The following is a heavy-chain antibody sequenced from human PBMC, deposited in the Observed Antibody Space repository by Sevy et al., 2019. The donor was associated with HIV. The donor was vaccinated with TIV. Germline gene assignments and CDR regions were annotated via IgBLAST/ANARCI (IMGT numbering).Heavy chain of an antibody. CDR3: ATAEVYYILTGPGGYYFDY. J-gene: IGHJ4*02. Sequence: ASVKVSCKVSGYTLTELSMHWVRQAPGKGLEWMGGFDPEDGETIYAQKFQGRVTMTEDTSTDTAYMELSSLRSEDTAVYYCATAEVYYILTGPGGYYFDYWGQGTLVTVSS. V-gene: IGHV1-24*01. CDR2: FDPEDGET. CDR1: GYTLTELS. D-gene: IGHD3-9*01.